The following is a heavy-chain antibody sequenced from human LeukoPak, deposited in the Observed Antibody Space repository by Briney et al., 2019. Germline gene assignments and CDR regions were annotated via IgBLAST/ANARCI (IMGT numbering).Heavy chain of an antibody. Sequence: QSGGSLRLSCAASGFTFSTNPMSWVRQAPGKGLGWVSAISDTRTYYADAVKGRFTISRDNSKNTVFLQMNSLRAEDTAVYYCVKEHVDRAFTRSFEIWGQGTMVTVSS. J-gene: IGHJ3*02. D-gene: IGHD3-10*01. CDR1: GFTFSTNP. V-gene: IGHV3-23*01. CDR3: VKEHVDRAFTRSFEI. CDR2: ISDTRT.